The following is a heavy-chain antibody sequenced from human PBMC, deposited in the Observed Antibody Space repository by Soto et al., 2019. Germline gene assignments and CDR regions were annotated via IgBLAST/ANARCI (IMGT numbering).Heavy chain of an antibody. V-gene: IGHV4-34*01. Sequence: SESLSRTYDYCGETFSDCIWSWKRKKPWPVLEWFGQFNDSGSASYNPSLKSRVTISVHTSNSQFSLELSSVTAADTAVYYCARGLITGSHYSGGWYYFDSWGQGTQVTVS. CDR1: GETFSDCI. D-gene: IGHD6-19*01. CDR3: ARGLITGSHYSGGWYYFDS. CDR2: FNDSGSA. J-gene: IGHJ4*02.